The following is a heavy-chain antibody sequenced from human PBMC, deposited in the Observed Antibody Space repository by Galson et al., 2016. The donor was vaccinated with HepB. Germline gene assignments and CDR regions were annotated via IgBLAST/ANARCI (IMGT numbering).Heavy chain of an antibody. Sequence: SLRLSCAASGFTVSGHYISWVRPAPGKGLEWVSVIYSGASTYYAVTVKGRFPISTDNSKTTFYLQMNCLRAEDTAVYYCARGIQLMRSSSWYDYYYGMDVWGQGTTVTVSS. V-gene: IGHV3-66*01. CDR3: ARGIQLMRSSSWYDYYYGMDV. D-gene: IGHD6-6*01. CDR2: IYSGAST. J-gene: IGHJ6*02. CDR1: GFTVSGHY.